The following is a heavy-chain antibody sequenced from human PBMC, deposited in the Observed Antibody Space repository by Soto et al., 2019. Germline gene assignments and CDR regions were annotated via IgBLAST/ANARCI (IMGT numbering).Heavy chain of an antibody. Sequence: GGSLRLSCAASGFAFSSYAMHWVRQAPGKGLEWVAVISYDGSNKYYADSVKGRFTISRDNSKNTLYLQMNSLRAEDTAVYYCAKELQQLVAWFDPWGQGTLVTVSS. J-gene: IGHJ5*02. D-gene: IGHD6-13*01. CDR2: ISYDGSNK. CDR3: AKELQQLVAWFDP. V-gene: IGHV3-30-3*01. CDR1: GFAFSSYA.